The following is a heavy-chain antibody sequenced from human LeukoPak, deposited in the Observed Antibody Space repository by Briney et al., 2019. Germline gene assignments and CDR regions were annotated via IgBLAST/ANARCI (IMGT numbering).Heavy chain of an antibody. D-gene: IGHD3-10*01. CDR3: ARGACLYGSGSYFGY. CDR1: GGSFSGYY. Sequence: PSETLSLTCAVYGGSFSGYYWSWIRQPPGKGLEWIGEINHSGSTNYNPSLKSRVTISVDTSKNQFSLKLSSVTAADTAVYYCARGACLYGSGSYFGYWGQGTLVTVSS. CDR2: INHSGST. V-gene: IGHV4-34*01. J-gene: IGHJ4*02.